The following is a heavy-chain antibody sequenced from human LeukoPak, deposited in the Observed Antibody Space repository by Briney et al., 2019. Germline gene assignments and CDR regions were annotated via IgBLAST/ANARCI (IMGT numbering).Heavy chain of an antibody. CDR1: GFTFSTYA. J-gene: IGHJ1*01. CDR3: EKGVDIVALTAIFIL. V-gene: IGHV3-23*01. Sequence: GGSLRLSCAASGFTFSTYAMNRVRQAPGKGLEWVSRIISDGGNRYYADSVKGRFTISRDKSKNTLYLQMNSMRAEAKAVSYCEKGVDIVALTAIFILWSEGTLVTVS. CDR2: IISDGGNR. D-gene: IGHD2-21*02.